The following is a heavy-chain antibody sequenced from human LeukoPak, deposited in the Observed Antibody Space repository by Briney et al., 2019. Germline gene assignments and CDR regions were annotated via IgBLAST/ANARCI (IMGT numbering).Heavy chain of an antibody. CDR1: DGSISTYY. D-gene: IGHD3-16*01. Sequence: PPVTLSLTCTVSDGSISTYYWTWIRQPPGKELEWIGYIYYTGNTNYNPALKSRVTISLDTSRNQFFLKLNSVTAADTAVYYCARRVTGRGTYYFDYWGQGSLITVSS. V-gene: IGHV4-59*08. CDR2: IYYTGNT. J-gene: IGHJ4*02. CDR3: ARRVTGRGTYYFDY.